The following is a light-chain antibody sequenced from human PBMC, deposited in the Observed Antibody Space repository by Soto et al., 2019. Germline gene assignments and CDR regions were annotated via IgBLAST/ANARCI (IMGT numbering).Light chain of an antibody. CDR3: SSHAGSNNFVV. V-gene: IGLV2-8*01. CDR2: ELS. Sequence: QSALTQPPSASGSPGQSVTISCTGTSSDIGGYNYVSWYQQHPGKAPKLMIYELSQRPSGVPDRFSGSKSGNTASLTVSGLQAEDEADDYCSSHAGSNNFVVFGGGTKLTVL. CDR1: SSDIGGYNY. J-gene: IGLJ2*01.